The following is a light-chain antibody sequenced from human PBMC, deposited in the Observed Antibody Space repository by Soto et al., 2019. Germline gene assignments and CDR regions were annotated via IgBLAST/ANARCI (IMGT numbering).Light chain of an antibody. CDR1: SSDIGGYSY. J-gene: IGLJ1*01. CDR2: AVN. Sequence: QSVLTQPASESASPGQSITISCTGTSSDIGGYSYVSWYQQHPGKAPKLIIYAVNDWPSGVSNRFSGSKSGNTASLTISGLQAEDEADYYCSSYSSSSTLVFGSGTKVTVL. CDR3: SSYSSSSTLV. V-gene: IGLV2-14*03.